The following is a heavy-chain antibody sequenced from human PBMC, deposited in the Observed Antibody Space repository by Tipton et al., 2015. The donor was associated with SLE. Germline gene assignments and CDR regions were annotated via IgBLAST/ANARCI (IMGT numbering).Heavy chain of an antibody. D-gene: IGHD3-10*01. V-gene: IGHV4-61*09. CDR1: GGSISSGSYY. CDR2: IYTSGST. J-gene: IGHJ4*02. Sequence: TLSLTCTVSGGSISSGSYYWSWIRQPAGKGLEWIGYIYTSGSTNYNPSLKSRVTISVDTSKNQFSLKLSSVTAADTAVYYCARDSSYYGSGSHSDWGQGTLVTVSS. CDR3: ARDSSYYGSGSHSD.